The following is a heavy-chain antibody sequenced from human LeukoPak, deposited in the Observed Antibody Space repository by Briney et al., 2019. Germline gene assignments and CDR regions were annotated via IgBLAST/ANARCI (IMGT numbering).Heavy chain of an antibody. CDR1: GYTFTGYY. D-gene: IGHD3-9*01. Sequence: ASVKVSCKASGYTFTGYYMHWVRQAPGQGLEWMGIINPSGGSTSYAQKFQGRVTITADESTSTAYMELSSLRSEDTAVYYCARVWRYFDWFSQDDAFDIWGQGTMVTVSS. CDR3: ARVWRYFDWFSQDDAFDI. CDR2: INPSGGST. J-gene: IGHJ3*02. V-gene: IGHV1-46*01.